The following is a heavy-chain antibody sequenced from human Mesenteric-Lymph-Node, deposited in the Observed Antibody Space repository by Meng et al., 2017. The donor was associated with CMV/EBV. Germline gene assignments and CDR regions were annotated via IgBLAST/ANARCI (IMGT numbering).Heavy chain of an antibody. V-gene: IGHV5-51*01. CDR1: GYGFPSYW. J-gene: IGHJ4*02. CDR2: IYPDDSDA. D-gene: IGHD4/OR15-4a*01. CDR3: ARTMGAAATGAFDY. Sequence: KVSCKGSGYGFPSYWIAWVRQMPGKGLEWMGIIYPDDSDARYSPSLQGQVTISADKSISTAYLQWSSLKASDTAMYYCARTMGAAATGAFDYWGPGTLVTVSS.